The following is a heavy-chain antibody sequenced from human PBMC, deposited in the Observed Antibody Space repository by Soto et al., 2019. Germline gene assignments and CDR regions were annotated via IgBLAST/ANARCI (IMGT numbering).Heavy chain of an antibody. V-gene: IGHV3-23*01. CDR3: AKDEGYSSGWYALFDY. CDR1: GFTFSSYA. Sequence: GESLKISCAASGFTFSSYAMSWVRQAPGKGLEWVSAISGSGGSTYYADSVKGRFTISRDNSKNTLYLQMNSLRAEDTAVYYCAKDEGYSSGWYALFDYWGQGTLVTVSS. J-gene: IGHJ4*02. CDR2: ISGSGGST. D-gene: IGHD6-19*01.